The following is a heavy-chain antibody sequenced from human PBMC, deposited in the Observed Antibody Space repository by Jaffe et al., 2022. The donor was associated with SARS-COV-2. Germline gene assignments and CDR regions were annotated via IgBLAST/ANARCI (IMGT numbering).Heavy chain of an antibody. CDR1: GFTFSSYG. D-gene: IGHD1-26*01. J-gene: IGHJ3*02. V-gene: IGHV3-30*18. Sequence: QVQLVESGGGVVQPGRSLRLSCAATGFTFSSYGMEWVRQAPGKGLEWVALISYDGTNKYYADSVKGRFTISRDNSKKTLDLQMNSLRDEDTAVYYCAKGLSWELVGGKNDAFDIWGQGTMVTVSS. CDR2: ISYDGTNK. CDR3: AKGLSWELVGGKNDAFDI.